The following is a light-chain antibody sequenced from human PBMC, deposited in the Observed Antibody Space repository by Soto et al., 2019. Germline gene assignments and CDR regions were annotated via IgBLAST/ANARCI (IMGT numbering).Light chain of an antibody. CDR2: INYDGTH. Sequence: QLVLTQSPSASASLGASVKLTCTLSSGYSTYAIAWHQQQSEKGPRFLMKINYDGTHSKGDGFFDRFSGSSSGAERHLTISSLQSEDEADYYCQILGTGIQVFGGGTKLTVL. J-gene: IGLJ3*02. CDR1: SGYSTYA. CDR3: QILGTGIQV. V-gene: IGLV4-69*01.